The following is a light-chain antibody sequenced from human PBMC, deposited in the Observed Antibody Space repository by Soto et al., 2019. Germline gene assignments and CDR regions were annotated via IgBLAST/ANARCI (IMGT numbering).Light chain of an antibody. V-gene: IGKV3-11*01. CDR1: PRVTNF. CDR3: QQRNIRPPDT. Sequence: EIVLTQAPATLSLSTGERATLSCRASPRVTNFLAWYHQKPAQAPRLPIYGAFNRATGTPARFSGSGSWKDFTLTISSLEPEDSAIYFCQQRNIRPPDTFVQGKRLEI. CDR2: GAF. J-gene: IGKJ5*01.